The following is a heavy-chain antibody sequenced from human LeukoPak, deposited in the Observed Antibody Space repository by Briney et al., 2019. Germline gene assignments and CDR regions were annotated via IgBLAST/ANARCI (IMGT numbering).Heavy chain of an antibody. Sequence: VSVKVSCKASGYTFTSYGISWVRQAPGQGLEWMGWISAYNGNTNYAQKLQGRVTMTTDTSTSTAYMELRSLRSDDTAVYYCARDPEGTYYYYYYMDVWGKGTTVTVSS. D-gene: IGHD1-14*01. J-gene: IGHJ6*03. V-gene: IGHV1-18*01. CDR3: ARDPEGTYYYYYYMDV. CDR1: GYTFTSYG. CDR2: ISAYNGNT.